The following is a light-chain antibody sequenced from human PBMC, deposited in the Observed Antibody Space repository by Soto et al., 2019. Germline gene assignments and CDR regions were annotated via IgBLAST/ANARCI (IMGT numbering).Light chain of an antibody. CDR3: QQYNNWPPT. V-gene: IGKV3-15*01. CDR1: QSVRGN. J-gene: IGKJ1*01. CDR2: GVS. Sequence: EIVMTQSPATLSVSPGERATLSCRASQSVRGNLAWYQQKPGQAPRLLIYGVSTKASGIPARFSGSGSGTELTLTISSLQSEDVAVYCCQQYNNWPPTFGQGTKVEIK.